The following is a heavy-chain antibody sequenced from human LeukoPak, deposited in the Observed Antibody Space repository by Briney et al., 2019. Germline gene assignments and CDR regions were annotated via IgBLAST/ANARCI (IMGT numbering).Heavy chain of an antibody. Sequence: ASVKVSCKASGYTFTRYGISWVRQAPGQGLQGRGWISASNGNTNYAQKLQGRVTMTTDTSTSTAYMELRSLRSDDTAVYYCARSGGYPTFPATYFDYWGQGTLVTVSS. CDR3: ARSGGYPTFPATYFDY. D-gene: IGHD3-22*01. CDR2: ISASNGNT. V-gene: IGHV1-18*01. CDR1: GYTFTRYG. J-gene: IGHJ4*02.